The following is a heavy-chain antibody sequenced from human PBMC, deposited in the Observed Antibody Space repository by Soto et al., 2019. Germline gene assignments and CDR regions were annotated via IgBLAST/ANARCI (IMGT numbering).Heavy chain of an antibody. V-gene: IGHV1-18*01. CDR3: ARGAVADSSPSTDYDYGIGF. Sequence: QVQLVQSGAEVKKPGASVKVSCKASGYTFTSYGISWVRQAPGQGLEWMGWISAYNGNTNYAQKLQGRVTMTTDTSTSTAYMELRHMGSGGTAVDYSARGAVADSSPSTDYDYGIGFWGQGTTVTVSS. CDR2: ISAYNGNT. D-gene: IGHD3-22*01. J-gene: IGHJ6*02. CDR1: GYTFTSYG.